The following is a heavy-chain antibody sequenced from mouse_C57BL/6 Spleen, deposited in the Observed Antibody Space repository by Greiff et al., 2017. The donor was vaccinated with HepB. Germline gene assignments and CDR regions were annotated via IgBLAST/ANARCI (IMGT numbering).Heavy chain of an antibody. V-gene: IGHV7-3*01. D-gene: IGHD4-1*01. CDR1: GFTFTDYY. Sequence: EVMLVESGGGLVQPGGSLSLSCAASGFTFTDYYMSWVRQPPGKALEWLGFIRNKANGYTTEYSASVKGRFTISRDNSQSILYLQMNALRAEDSATYYCARLNWDYYYAMDYWGQGTSVTVSS. CDR2: IRNKANGYTT. J-gene: IGHJ4*01. CDR3: ARLNWDYYYAMDY.